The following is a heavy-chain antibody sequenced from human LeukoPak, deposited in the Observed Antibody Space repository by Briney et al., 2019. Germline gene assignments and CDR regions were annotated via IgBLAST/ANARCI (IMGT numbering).Heavy chain of an antibody. CDR2: IYSGGST. Sequence: GGSLILSCAASGFTVSSNYLSWVRQAPGKGLEWVSVIYSGGSTYYADSVKGRFTISRDNSKNTLYLQMNSLRAEDTAVYYCARSRAYYDSSGYWNWGQGTLVTVSS. J-gene: IGHJ4*02. CDR3: ARSRAYYDSSGYWN. CDR1: GFTVSSNY. D-gene: IGHD3-22*01. V-gene: IGHV3-66*02.